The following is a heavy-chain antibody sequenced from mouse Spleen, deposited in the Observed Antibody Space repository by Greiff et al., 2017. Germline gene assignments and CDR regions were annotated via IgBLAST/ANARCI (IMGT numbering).Heavy chain of an antibody. CDR2: ISYDGSN. Sequence: EVKLVESGPGLVKPSQSLSLTCSVTGYSITSGYYWNWIRQFPGNKLEWMGYISYDGSNNYNPSLKNRISITRDTSKNQFFLKLNSVTTEDTATYYCARVVASFDYWGQGTTLTVSS. D-gene: IGHD1-1*01. CDR1: GYSITSGYY. J-gene: IGHJ2*01. V-gene: IGHV3-6*01. CDR3: ARVVASFDY.